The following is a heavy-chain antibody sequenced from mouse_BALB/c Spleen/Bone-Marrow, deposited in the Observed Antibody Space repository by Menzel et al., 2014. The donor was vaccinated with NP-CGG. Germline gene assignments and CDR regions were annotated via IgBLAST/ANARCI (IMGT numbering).Heavy chain of an antibody. J-gene: IGHJ2*01. CDR2: INPSTGYT. D-gene: IGHD1-1*01. CDR3: VLISPVVSDY. CDR1: GYTFTTYW. Sequence: VQLQQSGAELAKPGASVKMSCKASGYTFTTYWMHWVKQRPGQGLEWIGYINPSTGYTEYIQKFKDKATLTADKSSSTGYMQLNSLTSEDSSVYYCVLISPVVSDYWGQGTTLTVSS. V-gene: IGHV1-7*01.